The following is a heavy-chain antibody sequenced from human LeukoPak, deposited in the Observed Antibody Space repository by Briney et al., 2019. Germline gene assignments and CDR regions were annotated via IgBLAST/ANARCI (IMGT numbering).Heavy chain of an antibody. CDR1: GGSISSYY. V-gene: IGHV4-59*08. D-gene: IGHD1-1*01. CDR2: IYYSGST. J-gene: IGHJ3*02. CDR3: ARHDPQLGPRDAFDI. Sequence: SETLSLTCTVSGGSISSYYWSWIRQPPGKGLEWIGYIYYSGSTNYNPFLKSRVTISVDTSKNQFSLKLSSVTAADTAVYYCARHDPQLGPRDAFDIWGQGTMVTVSS.